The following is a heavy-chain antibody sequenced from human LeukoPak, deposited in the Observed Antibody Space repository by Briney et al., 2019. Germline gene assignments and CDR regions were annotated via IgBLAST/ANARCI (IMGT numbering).Heavy chain of an antibody. CDR3: ARQRTAPPIYEYYGMDV. CDR2: IYYSGST. CDR1: GGSISSSSYY. D-gene: IGHD3-9*01. J-gene: IGHJ6*02. Sequence: DPSETLSLTCTVSGGSISSSSYYWGWIRQPPGKGLEWIGSIYYSGSTYYNPSLKSRVTISVDTSKNQFSLKLSSVTAADTAVYYCARQRTAPPIYEYYGMDVWGQGTTVTVSS. V-gene: IGHV4-39*01.